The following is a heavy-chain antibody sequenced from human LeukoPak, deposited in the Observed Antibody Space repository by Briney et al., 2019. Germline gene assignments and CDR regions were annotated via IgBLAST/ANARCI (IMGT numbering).Heavy chain of an antibody. V-gene: IGHV1-46*01. CDR1: GYTFTIYY. J-gene: IGHJ5*02. CDR2: INPSGGST. CDR3: ARDNDGDYEGVKNGLWFDP. D-gene: IGHD4-17*01. Sequence: GASVNVFCRASGYTFTIYYMHWVRQAPGQGREWMGLINPSGGSTSYAQKFQGRVTMTRDTSTSTVYMELSSLRSEDTAVYYCARDNDGDYEGVKNGLWFDPWGQGTLVTVSS.